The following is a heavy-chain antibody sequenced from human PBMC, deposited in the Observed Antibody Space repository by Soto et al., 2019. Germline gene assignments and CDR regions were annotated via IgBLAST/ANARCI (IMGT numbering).Heavy chain of an antibody. Sequence: SETLSLTCAVSGGSISGGGYYWSWIRQNPGEGLEWIGFIYYTGTTTYNPSLKSRVTISVDTSKNQFSLKLSSVTAADTAVYYCAREGGSYSSYFDYWGQGTLVTVSS. CDR3: AREGGSYSSYFDY. J-gene: IGHJ4*02. D-gene: IGHD1-26*01. CDR1: GGSISGGGYY. CDR2: IYYTGTT. V-gene: IGHV4-31*11.